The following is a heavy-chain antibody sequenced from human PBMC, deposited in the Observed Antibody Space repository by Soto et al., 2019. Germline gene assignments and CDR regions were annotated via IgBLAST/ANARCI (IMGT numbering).Heavy chain of an antibody. Sequence: QVQLQESGPGLVKPSQTLSLTCTVSGGSISSGGYYWSWIRQHPGKGLEWIGYIYYSGSTYYNPSRKSXXTXSXXTSKNQFSLKLSSVTAADTAVYYCARDGYGDYVQLWGQGTLVTVSS. V-gene: IGHV4-31*03. CDR1: GGSISSGGYY. D-gene: IGHD4-17*01. J-gene: IGHJ4*02. CDR3: ARDGYGDYVQL. CDR2: IYYSGST.